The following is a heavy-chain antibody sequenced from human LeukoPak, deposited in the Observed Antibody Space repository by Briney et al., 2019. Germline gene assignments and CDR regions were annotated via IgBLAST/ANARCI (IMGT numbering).Heavy chain of an antibody. J-gene: IGHJ4*02. CDR1: GFTFSSYS. CDR2: TSSSSSYI. Sequence: PGGSLRLSCAASGFTFSSYSMNWVRQAPGKGLEWVSSTSSSSSYIYYADSVKGRFTISRDNAKNSLYLQMNSLRAEDTAVYYCAREGIAVAGTDYWGQGTLVTVSS. V-gene: IGHV3-21*01. CDR3: AREGIAVAGTDY. D-gene: IGHD6-19*01.